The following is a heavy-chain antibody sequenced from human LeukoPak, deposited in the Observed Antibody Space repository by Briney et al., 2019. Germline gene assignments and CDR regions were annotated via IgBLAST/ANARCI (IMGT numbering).Heavy chain of an antibody. V-gene: IGHV4-59*08. J-gene: IGHJ6*02. CDR2: IFYSGST. CDR1: GGSINNFY. CDR3: ARTGYYASGSSYYYGMDV. D-gene: IGHD3-10*01. Sequence: SETLSLTCTVSGGSINNFYWSWIRQPPGKGLEWIGYIFYSGSTNYNPSLESRVTISIDTSKNQFSLRVNSLTAADTAVYYCARTGYYASGSSYYYGMDVWGQGTTATVSS.